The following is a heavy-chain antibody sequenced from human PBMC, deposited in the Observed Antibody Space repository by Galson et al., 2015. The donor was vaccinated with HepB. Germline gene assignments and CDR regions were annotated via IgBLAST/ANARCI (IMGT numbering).Heavy chain of an antibody. CDR2: ISGSGGST. J-gene: IGHJ4*02. CDR1: GFTFSSYA. V-gene: IGHV3-23*01. D-gene: IGHD2-2*01. Sequence: CAASGFTFSSYAMSWVRQAPGKGLEWVSAISGSGGSTYYADSVKGRFTISRDNSKNTLYLQMNSLRAEDTAVYYCAKDRTRYCSSTSCDQNTDFDYWGQGTLVTVSS. CDR3: AKDRTRYCSSTSCDQNTDFDY.